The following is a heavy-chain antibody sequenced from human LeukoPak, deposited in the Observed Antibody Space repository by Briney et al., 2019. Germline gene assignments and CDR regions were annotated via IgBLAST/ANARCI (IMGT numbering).Heavy chain of an antibody. CDR3: ARDWVYKIDY. D-gene: IGHD5-24*01. CDR2: ISHDGII. V-gene: IGHV3-74*01. J-gene: IGHJ4*02. CDR1: GFTFSSYV. Sequence: GGSLRLSCGTAGFTFSSYVMHWVRRTPGKGLVWVSRISHDGIISYADSVKGRFTISRDNAKNTLILQMNSLRVEDTAVYYCARDWVYKIDYWGRGTLVTVSS.